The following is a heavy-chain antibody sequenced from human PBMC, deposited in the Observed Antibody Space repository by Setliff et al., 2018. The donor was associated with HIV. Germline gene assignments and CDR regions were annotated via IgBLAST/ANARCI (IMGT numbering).Heavy chain of an antibody. CDR2: ISSSGSTT. D-gene: IGHD6-19*01. CDR3: VRGYRSAWNSWFDA. Sequence: PGGSLRLSCAASGFTFSDSYMSWIRQAPGKGLEWISFISSSGSTTYHADSVKGRFTISRDNAKNSLYLQMNSLRAEDTAVYYCVRGYRSAWNSWFDAWGQGTRVTVSS. CDR1: GFTFSDSY. J-gene: IGHJ5*02. V-gene: IGHV3-11*01.